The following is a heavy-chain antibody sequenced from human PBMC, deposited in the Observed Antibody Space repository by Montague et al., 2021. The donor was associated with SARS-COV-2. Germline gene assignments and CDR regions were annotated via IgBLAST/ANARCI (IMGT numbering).Heavy chain of an antibody. J-gene: IGHJ6*02. D-gene: IGHD3-10*01. CDR1: GGSFSGYY. Sequence: SETLSLTCAVYGGSFSGYYWSWIRQPPGKGLEWIGEINHSGSTNYNPSLKSRVTISVDTSKNQFSLKLSSVTAADTAVYYCARVRYYGSGTSLGKDVWGQGTTVTVSS. CDR3: ARVRYYGSGTSLGKDV. CDR2: INHSGST. V-gene: IGHV4-34*01.